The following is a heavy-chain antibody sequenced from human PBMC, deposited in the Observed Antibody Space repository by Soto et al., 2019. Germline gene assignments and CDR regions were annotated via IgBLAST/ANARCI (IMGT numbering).Heavy chain of an antibody. Sequence: LXXTCTVSVDSISSYYWSWIRQPPAKGLEWIGYIYYSGSTNYTPSLKSRVTISVDTSKNQFSLNLSSVTAADKAVYYCASSNIAAAGFYYYGMDVWGRGTTVTVS. CDR1: VDSISSYY. CDR2: IYYSGST. D-gene: IGHD6-13*01. V-gene: IGHV4-59*01. CDR3: ASSNIAAAGFYYYGMDV. J-gene: IGHJ6*02.